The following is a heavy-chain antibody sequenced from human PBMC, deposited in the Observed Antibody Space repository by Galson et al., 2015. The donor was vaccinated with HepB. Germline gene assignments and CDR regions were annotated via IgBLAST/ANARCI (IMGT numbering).Heavy chain of an antibody. CDR3: ARVSLPHPWGSREPGWFDY. CDR2: ISNRNT. J-gene: IGHJ4*02. Sequence: SVKVSCKASGYTFTSYGISWVRQAPGQGLEWMGWISNRNTKYAQKLQGRVTMTTDTSTTTANMELRRLRSDDTAVYYCARVSLPHPWGSREPGWFDYWGQGTLVTVSS. D-gene: IGHD1-26*01. CDR1: GYTFTSYG. V-gene: IGHV1-18*01.